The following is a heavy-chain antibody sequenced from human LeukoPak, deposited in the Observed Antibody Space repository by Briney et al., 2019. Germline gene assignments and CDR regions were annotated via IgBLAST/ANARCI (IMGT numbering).Heavy chain of an antibody. J-gene: IGHJ6*02. CDR2: IYYSGST. V-gene: IGHV4-31*03. Sequence: SETLSLTCTVSGGSISSGGYYGSWIRQHPGKGLEWIGYIYYSGSTYYNPSLKSRVTISVDTSKNQFSLKLSSVTAADTAVYYCAGVQSQNYYAMDVWGPGTPVTVSS. CDR1: GGSISSGGYY. CDR3: AGVQSQNYYAMDV.